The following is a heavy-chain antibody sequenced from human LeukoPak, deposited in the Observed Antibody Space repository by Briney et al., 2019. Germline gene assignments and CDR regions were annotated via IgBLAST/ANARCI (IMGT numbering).Heavy chain of an antibody. CDR2: INHSGST. CDR3: ASLYGSGKYYYYGMDV. V-gene: IGHV4-30-2*01. D-gene: IGHD3-10*01. J-gene: IGHJ6*02. Sequence: PSQTLSLTCAVSGGSISSGGYSWSWIRQPPGKGLEWIGEINHSGSTNYNPSLKSRVTISVDTSKNQFSLKLSSVTAADTAVYYCASLYGSGKYYYYGMDVWGQGTTVTVSS. CDR1: GGSISSGGYS.